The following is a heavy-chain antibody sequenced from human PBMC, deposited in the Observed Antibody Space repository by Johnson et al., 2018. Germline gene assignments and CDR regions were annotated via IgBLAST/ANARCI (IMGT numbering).Heavy chain of an antibody. V-gene: IGHV3-23*01. J-gene: IGHJ3*02. CDR2: ISGSGNST. Sequence: VQLQESGGGLVQPGGSXRFSCAASGFTFSKYAMSWVRQAPGKGLEWVSIISGSGNSTYYADSVKGRFTISRDNSKNTLYLQMNSLRAEDTAVYYCAKERRRGYSYGYGYGGAFDIWGQGTMVTVSS. CDR3: AKERRRGYSYGYGYGGAFDI. D-gene: IGHD5-18*01. CDR1: GFTFSKYA.